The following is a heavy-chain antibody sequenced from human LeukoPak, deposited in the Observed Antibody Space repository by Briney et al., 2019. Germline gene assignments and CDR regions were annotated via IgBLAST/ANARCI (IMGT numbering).Heavy chain of an antibody. CDR2: IYHSGST. J-gene: IGHJ4*02. CDR3: ARKRPAWGSSKYYFDY. CDR1: GGSLSGYY. V-gene: IGHV4-34*01. Sequence: GTLSLTCAVYGGSLSGYYWGWICPPPGRGGGGIGEIYHSGSTNYNPPLKSRVTISVDTSKNQVSLMRGSVTAADRGLYYGARKRPAWGSSKYYFDYWGQGTLVTVSS. D-gene: IGHD6-6*01.